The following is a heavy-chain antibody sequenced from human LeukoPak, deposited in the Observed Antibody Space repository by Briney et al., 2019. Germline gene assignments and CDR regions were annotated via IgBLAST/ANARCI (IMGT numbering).Heavy chain of an antibody. CDR2: ISASGGTT. J-gene: IGHJ5*02. D-gene: IGHD2-2*01. CDR3: AKEPREYCSSTSCPNWIDP. V-gene: IGHV3-23*01. CDR1: GFTFSSYA. Sequence: PGGSLRLSCAASGFTFSSYAMSWVRQAPGKGLEWVSAISASGGTTYYADSVKGRFTISRDNYKNTLYLQMSGLRAEDTAVYYCAKEPREYCSSTSCPNWIDPWGQGTLVTVSS.